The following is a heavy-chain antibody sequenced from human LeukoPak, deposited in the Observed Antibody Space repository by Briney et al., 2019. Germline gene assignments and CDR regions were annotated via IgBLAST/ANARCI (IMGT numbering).Heavy chain of an antibody. CDR2: IIPIFGTA. V-gene: IGHV1-69*13. D-gene: IGHD2-2*02. J-gene: IGHJ4*02. CDR3: ASGEDIVVVPAAIPFDY. Sequence: ASVKVSCKASGGTFSSYAISWERQAPGQGLEWMGGIIPIFGTANYAQKFQGRVTITADESTSTAYMELSSLRSEDTAVYYCASGEDIVVVPAAIPFDYWGQGTLVTVSS. CDR1: GGTFSSYA.